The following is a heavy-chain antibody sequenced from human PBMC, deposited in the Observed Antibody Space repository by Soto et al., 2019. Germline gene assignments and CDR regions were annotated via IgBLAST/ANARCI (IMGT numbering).Heavy chain of an antibody. V-gene: IGHV4-4*02. J-gene: IGHJ6*02. CDR2: IYHSGST. CDR1: GGSISSSNW. Sequence: SETLSLTCAVSGGSISSSNWWSWVRQPPGKGLEWIGEIYHSGSTNYNPSLKSRVTISVDKSKNQFSLKLSSVTAADTAVYYCARVRGDYSYGMDVWGQGTTVTVSS. CDR3: ARVRGDYSYGMDV.